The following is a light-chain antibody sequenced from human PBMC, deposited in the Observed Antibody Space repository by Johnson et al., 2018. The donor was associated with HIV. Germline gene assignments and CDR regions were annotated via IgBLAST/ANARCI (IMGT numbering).Light chain of an antibody. CDR2: EDY. CDR1: SSNIENNY. V-gene: IGLV1-51*02. Sequence: QSVLTQPPSVSAAPGQKVTISCSGSSSNIENNYVSWYQHLPGTAPKLLIYEDYQRPSGLPTRFSGSRSGTSATLGITGLQTGAEADYYCGTWDRSLSAGVFGTGTKVTVL. J-gene: IGLJ1*01. CDR3: GTWDRSLSAGV.